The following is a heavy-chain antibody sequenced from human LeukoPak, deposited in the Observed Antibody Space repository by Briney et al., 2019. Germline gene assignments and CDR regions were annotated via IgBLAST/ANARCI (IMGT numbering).Heavy chain of an antibody. CDR1: GGSFSGYY. V-gene: IGHV4-34*01. D-gene: IGHD2-21*02. J-gene: IGHJ4*02. CDR3: ARGHLFCGGDCYPGFDY. Sequence: PSETLSLTCAVYGGSFSGYYWSWIRQPPGKGLEWIGETNHSGSTNYNPSLKSRVTISVDTSKNQFSLKLSSVTAADTAVYYCARGHLFCGGDCYPGFDYWGQGTLVTVSS. CDR2: TNHSGST.